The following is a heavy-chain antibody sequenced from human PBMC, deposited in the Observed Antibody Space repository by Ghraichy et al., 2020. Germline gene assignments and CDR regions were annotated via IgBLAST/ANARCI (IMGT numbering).Heavy chain of an antibody. D-gene: IGHD6-13*01. V-gene: IGHV3-23*01. CDR2: ISGSGGST. J-gene: IGHJ6*03. CDR1: GFTFSSYA. CDR3: AKDWRGRKYIAAAGTDYYMDV. Sequence: GESLNISCAASGFTFSSYAMSWVRQAPGKGLEWVSAISGSGGSTYYADSVKGRFTISRDNSKNTLYLQMNSLRAEDTAVYYCAKDWRGRKYIAAAGTDYYMDVWGKGTTVTVSS.